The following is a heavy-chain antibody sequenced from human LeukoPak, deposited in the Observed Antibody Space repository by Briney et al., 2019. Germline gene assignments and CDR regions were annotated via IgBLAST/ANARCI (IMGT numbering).Heavy chain of an antibody. V-gene: IGHV3-7*04. J-gene: IGHJ4*02. Sequence: PGGSLRLSCTASGFTFSRYWMTWVRQAPGKGLEWVANIKEDGSAKYYVDSMKGRFTISRDNAKNSLYLHINSLRAEDTAVYYCARDSPGYGGYSYWGQGTLVTVSS. CDR2: IKEDGSAK. CDR3: ARDSPGYGGYSY. D-gene: IGHD5-12*01. CDR1: GFTFSRYW.